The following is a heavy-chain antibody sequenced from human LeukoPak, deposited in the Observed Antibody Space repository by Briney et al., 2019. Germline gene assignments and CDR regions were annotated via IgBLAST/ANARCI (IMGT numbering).Heavy chain of an antibody. V-gene: IGHV1-69*04. CDR2: IIPILGIA. J-gene: IGHJ4*02. D-gene: IGHD5-24*01. Sequence: GASVKVSCKASGGTFSSYAISWVRQAPGQGLEWMGRIIPILGIANYAQKFQGRVTITADKSTSTAYMELSSLRSEDTAVYYCARAPGEMATIRPTGGEFDYWGQGPLVTVSS. CDR3: ARAPGEMATIRPTGGEFDY. CDR1: GGTFSSYA.